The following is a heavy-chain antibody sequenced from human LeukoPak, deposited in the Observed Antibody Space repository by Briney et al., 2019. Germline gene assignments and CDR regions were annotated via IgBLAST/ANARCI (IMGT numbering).Heavy chain of an antibody. J-gene: IGHJ4*02. CDR1: GFTFSSYG. CDR2: ISYDGSNK. Sequence: PGRSLRPSCAASGFTFSSYGMHWVRQAPGKGLEWVAVISYDGSNKYYADSVKGRFTISRDNSKNTLYLQMKSLRAEDTAVYYCARDPSRGYTYGYEDYWGQGTLVTVSS. V-gene: IGHV3-30*03. CDR3: ARDPSRGYTYGYEDY. D-gene: IGHD5-18*01.